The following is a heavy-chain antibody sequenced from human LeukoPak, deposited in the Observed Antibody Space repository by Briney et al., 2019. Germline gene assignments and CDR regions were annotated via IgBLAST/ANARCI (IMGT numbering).Heavy chain of an antibody. Sequence: GASVKVSCKASGYTFINYDIMWVRQATGQGLEWMGWMNSNSGNTGYAQKFQGRVTVTRDTSMSTAYMELSSLRFEDTAVYYCTRGRGGTIVRGYMDYWGQGTLVTVSS. J-gene: IGHJ4*02. CDR3: TRGRGGTIVRGYMDY. D-gene: IGHD3-10*01. V-gene: IGHV1-8*01. CDR2: MNSNSGNT. CDR1: GYTFINYD.